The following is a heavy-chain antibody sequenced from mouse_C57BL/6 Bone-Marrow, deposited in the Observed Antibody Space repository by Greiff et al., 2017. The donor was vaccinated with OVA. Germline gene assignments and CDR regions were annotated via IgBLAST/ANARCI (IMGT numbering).Heavy chain of an antibody. CDR1: GFTFSSYG. D-gene: IGHD2-3*01. Sequence: EVQLQQSGGDLVKPGGSLKLSCAASGFTFSSYGMSWVRQTPDKRLEWVATISSGGSYTYYPDSVKGRFTISRDNAKNTLYLQMSSLKSEDTAMYYCARHPSYAYDGYPDYWGQGTTLTVSS. J-gene: IGHJ2*01. CDR3: ARHPSYAYDGYPDY. CDR2: ISSGGSYT. V-gene: IGHV5-6*01.